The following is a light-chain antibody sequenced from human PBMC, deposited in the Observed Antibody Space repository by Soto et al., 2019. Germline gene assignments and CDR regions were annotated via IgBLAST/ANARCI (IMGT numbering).Light chain of an antibody. Sequence: EIVMTQSPATLSVSPGERATVSCRASQSVSSNLAWYQQKPGQAPRLLIYGASTRATGIPARFSGSGSGTEFPLTIGSLQSEDFAFYYCQQYNNWPRTFGQGTKLEIK. V-gene: IGKV3-15*01. J-gene: IGKJ2*01. CDR2: GAS. CDR1: QSVSSN. CDR3: QQYNNWPRT.